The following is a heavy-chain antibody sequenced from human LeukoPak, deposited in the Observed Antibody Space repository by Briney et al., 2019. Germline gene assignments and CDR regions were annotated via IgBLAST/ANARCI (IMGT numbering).Heavy chain of an antibody. J-gene: IGHJ4*02. CDR2: ISSRGSTI. CDR3: AREHKIHDFDY. D-gene: IGHD5-18*01. CDR1: GFTFSDYY. V-gene: IGHV3-11*04. Sequence: GGSLRLSCAASGFTFSDYYMSWIRQAPGKGLEWVSDISSRGSTIYYADSVKGRFTISRDNAKNSLYLQMNSLRAEDTAVYYCAREHKIHDFDYWGQGTLVTVSS.